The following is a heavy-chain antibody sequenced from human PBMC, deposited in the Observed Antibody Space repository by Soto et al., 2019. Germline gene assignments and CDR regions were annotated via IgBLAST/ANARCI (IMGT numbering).Heavy chain of an antibody. CDR2: INHSGTT. CDR1: GGSFSGYY. Sequence: SSETLSLTCAVYGGSFSGYYWSWIRQPPGKGLEWIGEINHSGTTNYNPSLKSRVTISVDTSKNQVSLKLSSVTAADTAVYYCAREGAAASDYWGQGTLVTAPQ. V-gene: IGHV4-34*01. D-gene: IGHD6-13*01. J-gene: IGHJ4*02. CDR3: AREGAAASDY.